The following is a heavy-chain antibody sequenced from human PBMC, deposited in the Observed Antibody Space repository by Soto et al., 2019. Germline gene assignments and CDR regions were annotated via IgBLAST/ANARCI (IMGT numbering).Heavy chain of an antibody. Sequence: QVQLVQSGAEVKKPGASVKVSCKASGYTFTSYAMHWVRQAPGQRLEWMGWINAGNGNTKYSQKFQGRVTITRDTSARTAYMDMSSLRAEDTAVYYCARAEGSSSLDDPWGQGTLVTVSS. J-gene: IGHJ5*02. CDR2: INAGNGNT. V-gene: IGHV1-3*01. CDR1: GYTFTSYA. CDR3: ARAEGSSSLDDP. D-gene: IGHD6-13*01.